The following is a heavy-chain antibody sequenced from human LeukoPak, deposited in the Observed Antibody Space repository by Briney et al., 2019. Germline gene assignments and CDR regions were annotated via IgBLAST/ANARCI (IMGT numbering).Heavy chain of an antibody. CDR2: ISWNSGSM. CDR3: AKGGYYYDSSGYH. Sequence: GGSLRLSCAASGFTFDDYAMHWVRQAPGKGLEWVSGISWNSGSMGYADSVKGRFTISRDNAKNSLYLQMNSLRAEDTALYYCAKGGYYYDSSGYHWGQGTLVTVSS. CDR1: GFTFDDYA. D-gene: IGHD3-22*01. V-gene: IGHV3-9*01. J-gene: IGHJ5*02.